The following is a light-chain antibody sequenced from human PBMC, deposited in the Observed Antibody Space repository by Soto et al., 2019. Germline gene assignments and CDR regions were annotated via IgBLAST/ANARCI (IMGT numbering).Light chain of an antibody. V-gene: IGKV3D-15*03. CDR2: QTS. Sequence: MTQSPSSLSASVGDRVTITCQASQYINTRLAWYQHRPGQAPRLLIYQTSIRAAGIPARFSASGSGTDFTLTISDVQPEDFALYYCHQRQSWPRTFGQGTKVDI. CDR1: QYINTR. CDR3: HQRQSWPRT. J-gene: IGKJ1*01.